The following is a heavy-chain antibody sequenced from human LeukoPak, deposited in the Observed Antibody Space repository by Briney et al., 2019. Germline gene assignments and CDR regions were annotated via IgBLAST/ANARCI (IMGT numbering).Heavy chain of an antibody. CDR2: ISYDGSNK. Sequence: PGGSLRLSCAASGFTFSSYGMHWVRQAPGKGLEWVAVISYDGSNKYYADSVKGRFTISRDNSKNTLYLQMSSLRAEDTAVYYCAKDRKQGLAGGGDSCCYYYGMDVWGQGTTVTVSS. J-gene: IGHJ6*02. D-gene: IGHD6-19*01. V-gene: IGHV3-30*18. CDR1: GFTFSSYG. CDR3: AKDRKQGLAGGGDSCCYYYGMDV.